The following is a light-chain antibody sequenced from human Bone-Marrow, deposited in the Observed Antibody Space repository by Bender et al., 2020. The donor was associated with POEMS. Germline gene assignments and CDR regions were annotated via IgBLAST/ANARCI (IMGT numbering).Light chain of an antibody. V-gene: IGLV2-14*01. Sequence: QSALTQPASVSGSPGQSITISCTGTSSDVGAYNYVSWYQQYPGKAPRLIISDVSNRPSGVSNRFSGSKSDTSATLGITGLQTGDEADYYCGTWNMSPYIMVFGGGTRLTVL. CDR1: SSDVGAYNY. J-gene: IGLJ2*01. CDR2: DVS. CDR3: GTWNMSPYIMV.